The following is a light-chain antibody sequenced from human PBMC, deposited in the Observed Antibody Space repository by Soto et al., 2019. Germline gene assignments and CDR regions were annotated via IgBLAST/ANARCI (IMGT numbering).Light chain of an antibody. V-gene: IGLV1-44*01. CDR1: SSNIGRDP. J-gene: IGLJ3*02. Sequence: QSVLTQPPSVSGTPGLRVTISCSGGSSNIGRDPVNWYQQVPGTAPKLLMYNDDHRPSGVPDRISGSRSGTSASLAISGLQSDDEADYFCATWDDSLNGWVFGGGTKLTVL. CDR2: NDD. CDR3: ATWDDSLNGWV.